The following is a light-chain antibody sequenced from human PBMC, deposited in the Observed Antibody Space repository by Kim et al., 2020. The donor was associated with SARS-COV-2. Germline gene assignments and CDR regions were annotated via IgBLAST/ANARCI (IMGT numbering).Light chain of an antibody. CDR1: QTVNTY. CDR2: EKS. J-gene: IGKJ4*01. V-gene: IGKV3-11*01. Sequence: SLSPGERATLACRASQTVNTYLAWYQQKPGQAPRLLIYEKSKRATGIPARFSGSGSGTDFTLTINSLEPEDFAIYYCQQRDDCGAFGGGTKVDIK. CDR3: QQRDDCGA.